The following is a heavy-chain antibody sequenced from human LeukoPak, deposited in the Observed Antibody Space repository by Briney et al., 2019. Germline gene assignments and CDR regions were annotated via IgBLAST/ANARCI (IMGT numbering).Heavy chain of an antibody. CDR3: AKNLARYYDSSDYDY. CDR1: GFTFSSYG. V-gene: IGHV3-30*18. Sequence: GRSLRLSCAASGFTFSSYGMHWVRQAPGKGLEWVAVISYDGSNKYYTDSVKGRFTISRDNSKNTLYLQMNSLRAEDTAVYYCAKNLARYYDSSDYDYWGQGTLVTVSS. CDR2: ISYDGSNK. D-gene: IGHD3-22*01. J-gene: IGHJ4*02.